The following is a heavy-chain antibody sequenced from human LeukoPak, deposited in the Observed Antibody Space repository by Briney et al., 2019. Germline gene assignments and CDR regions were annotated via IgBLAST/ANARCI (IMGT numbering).Heavy chain of an antibody. D-gene: IGHD2-8*01. Sequence: SVKVSCKASGGTFSSYAISWVRQAPGQGLEWMGRIIPIFGTANYAQKFQGRVTITTDESTSTAYMELSSLRSEDTAVYYCARGLHCINGVCYNRNYYYMDVWGKGTTVTVSS. CDR2: IIPIFGTA. CDR3: ARGLHCINGVCYNRNYYYMDV. CDR1: GGTFSSYA. J-gene: IGHJ6*03. V-gene: IGHV1-69*05.